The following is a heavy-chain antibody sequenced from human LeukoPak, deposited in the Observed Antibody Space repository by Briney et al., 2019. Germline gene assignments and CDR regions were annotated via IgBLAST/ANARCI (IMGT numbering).Heavy chain of an antibody. Sequence: SETLSLTCTVSGGSISSHYWSWIRQSPREGLEWIGYIFYTGSTDYNPSLKSRVTMSVDTSKNQFSLKLSSVTAADTAIFYCARGGLRHFDFWGQGALVTVSS. D-gene: IGHD4-17*01. V-gene: IGHV4-59*11. CDR2: IFYTGST. CDR1: GGSISSHY. CDR3: ARGGLRHFDF. J-gene: IGHJ4*02.